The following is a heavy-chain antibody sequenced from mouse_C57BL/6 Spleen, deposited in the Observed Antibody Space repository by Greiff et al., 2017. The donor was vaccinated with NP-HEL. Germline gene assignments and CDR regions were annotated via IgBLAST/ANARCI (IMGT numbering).Heavy chain of an antibody. V-gene: IGHV5-4*01. CDR1: GFTFSSYA. CDR3: ARDDTTVPDYFDY. J-gene: IGHJ2*01. Sequence: EVQGVESGGGLVKPGGSLKLSCAASGFTFSSYAMSWVRQTPEKRLEWVATISDGGSYTYYPDNVKGRFTISRDNAKNNLYLQMSHLKSEDTAMYYCARDDTTVPDYFDYWGQGTTLTVSS. D-gene: IGHD1-1*01. CDR2: ISDGGSYT.